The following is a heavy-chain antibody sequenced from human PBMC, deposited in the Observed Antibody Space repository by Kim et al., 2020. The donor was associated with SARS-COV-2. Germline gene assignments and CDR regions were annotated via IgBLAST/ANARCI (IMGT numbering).Heavy chain of an antibody. J-gene: IGHJ4*02. V-gene: IGHV1-18*01. Sequence: ASVKVSCKASGYTFTSYGISWVRQAPGQGLEWMGWISAYNGNTNYAQKLQGRVTMTTDTSTSTAYMELRSLRSDDTAVYYCARVCPIVPYGDLYYFDYWGQGTLVTVSS. CDR1: GYTFTSYG. CDR3: ARVCPIVPYGDLYYFDY. CDR2: ISAYNGNT. D-gene: IGHD4-17*01.